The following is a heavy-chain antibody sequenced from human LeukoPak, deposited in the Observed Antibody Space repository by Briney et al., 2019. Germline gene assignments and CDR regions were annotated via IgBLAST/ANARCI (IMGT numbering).Heavy chain of an antibody. D-gene: IGHD5-12*01. J-gene: IGHJ6*03. Sequence: ASVKVSCKASGYTFTIYDINWERQATGQGLEWMGWMNPNSGNTGYAQKFQGRVTMTRNTDISTAYMELSSLRSEDTAVYYCARTRRWLRFYYYYMDVWGKGTTVTVSS. CDR2: MNPNSGNT. CDR1: GYTFTIYD. V-gene: IGHV1-8*01. CDR3: ARTRRWLRFYYYYMDV.